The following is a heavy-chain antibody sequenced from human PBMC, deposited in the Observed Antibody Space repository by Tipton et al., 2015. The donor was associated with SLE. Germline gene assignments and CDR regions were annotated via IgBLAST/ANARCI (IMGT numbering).Heavy chain of an antibody. V-gene: IGHV4-61*08. CDR2: IYNSVSP. CDR1: GDSVGSGGYY. J-gene: IGHJ4*02. CDR3: ARSRLEWSFLFDY. Sequence: TLSLTCTVSGDSVGSGGYYWSWIRQHPGKGLEWIGHIYNSVSPDYNPSLKSRVTISGDTSKNQFSLNLNAVTAADTAVYYCARSRLEWSFLFDYWGQGNLVIVSS. D-gene: IGHD3-3*01.